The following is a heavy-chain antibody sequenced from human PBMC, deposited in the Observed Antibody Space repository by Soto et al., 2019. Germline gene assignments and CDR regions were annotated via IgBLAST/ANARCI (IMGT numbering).Heavy chain of an antibody. D-gene: IGHD1-26*01. CDR2: VYYSGST. V-gene: IGHV4-31*03. J-gene: IGHJ4*02. Sequence: PSETLSLTCSVSGGSMNIGSHSWNWIRQSAGKGLEWIGFVYYSGSTYYNPSLKSRVTISVDTSKNQFSLKLSSVTAADTAVYYCARAVSGHYYFDYWGQGTLVTVSS. CDR1: GGSMNIGSHS. CDR3: ARAVSGHYYFDY.